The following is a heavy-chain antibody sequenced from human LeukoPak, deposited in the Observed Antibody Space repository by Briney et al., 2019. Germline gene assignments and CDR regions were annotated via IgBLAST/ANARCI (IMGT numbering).Heavy chain of an antibody. D-gene: IGHD3-10*01. CDR3: ARSYGSGSSYYFDY. Sequence: GGSLRLSCAASGFTFSSYSMNWVRQAPGKGLGWVSYISSSSSTIYYADSVKGRFTISRDNAKNSLYLQMNSLRAEDTAVYYCARSYGSGSSYYFDYWGQGTLVTVSS. V-gene: IGHV3-48*01. CDR2: ISSSSSTI. CDR1: GFTFSSYS. J-gene: IGHJ4*02.